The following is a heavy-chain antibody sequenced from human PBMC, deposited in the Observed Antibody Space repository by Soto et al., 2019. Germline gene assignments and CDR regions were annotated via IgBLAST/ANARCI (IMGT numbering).Heavy chain of an antibody. J-gene: IGHJ3*02. D-gene: IGHD6-25*01. CDR3: ARGGYSGNSKDPFYI. V-gene: IGHV5-51*01. CDR1: GDSFSTYW. Sequence: GESLKISCKGSGDSFSTYWIGWVRQMPGKGLEWMGIIYPGDSDTRYSPSFQGQVTISADKSISTAYLQWSSLKASDTAMFYCARGGYSGNSKDPFYIWGPGTMVTVSS. CDR2: IYPGDSDT.